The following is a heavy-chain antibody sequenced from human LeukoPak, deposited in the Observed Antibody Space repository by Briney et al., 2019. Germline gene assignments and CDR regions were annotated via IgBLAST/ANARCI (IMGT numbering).Heavy chain of an antibody. Sequence: PGRSLRLSCAASGFTFNTYSMTCVRQAAGKGLEWVSAITGSGAYTDYADSVQGRFTISRDKSKNTLYLQMNSLKAEDTAVYYCANRSQDSSGYFDYWGQGALVTVSS. CDR3: ANRSQDSSGYFDY. V-gene: IGHV3-23*01. CDR1: GFTFNTYS. J-gene: IGHJ4*02. D-gene: IGHD3-22*01. CDR2: ITGSGAYT.